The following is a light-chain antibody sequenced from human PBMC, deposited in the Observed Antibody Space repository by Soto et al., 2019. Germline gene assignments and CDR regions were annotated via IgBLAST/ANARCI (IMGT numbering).Light chain of an antibody. CDR1: QSFTSNY. J-gene: IGKJ1*01. CDR2: GAS. Sequence: EIVLTQSPATLSLSPGERATLSCRASQSFTSNYLAWYQQRPGQAPRLLIYGASTRATGIPDRFSGSGSGTDFTLTISRLEPEDFAVYYCQQYGSSPRTFGQGTKVDNK. CDR3: QQYGSSPRT. V-gene: IGKV3-20*01.